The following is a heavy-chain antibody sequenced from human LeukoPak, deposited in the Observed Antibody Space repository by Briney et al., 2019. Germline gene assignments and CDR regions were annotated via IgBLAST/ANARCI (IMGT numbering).Heavy chain of an antibody. J-gene: IGHJ4*02. CDR1: GFTFSSYS. CDR2: ISSSSSYI. Sequence: GGSLRLSCAASGFTFSSYSMNWVRQAPGKGLEWVSSISSSSSYIYYADSVKGRFTISRDNAKNTLYLQMNSLRAEDTSVYYCARDRNTGSSYENLFEYWGQGSLVTVSS. D-gene: IGHD1-26*01. V-gene: IGHV3-21*01. CDR3: ARDRNTGSSYENLFEY.